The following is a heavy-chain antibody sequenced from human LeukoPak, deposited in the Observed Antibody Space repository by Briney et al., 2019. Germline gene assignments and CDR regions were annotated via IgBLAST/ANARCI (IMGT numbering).Heavy chain of an antibody. CDR1: GFTFSSYE. J-gene: IGHJ4*02. V-gene: IGHV3-48*03. CDR2: ISSSGSTI. D-gene: IGHD1-26*01. CDR3: AREVKGGSSTRDY. Sequence: PGGSLRLSCAASGFTFSSYEMNWVRQAPGKGPEWVSYISSSGSTIYYADSVKGRFTISRDNAKNSLYLQMNSLRAEDTAVYYCAREVKGGSSTRDYWGQGTLVTVSS.